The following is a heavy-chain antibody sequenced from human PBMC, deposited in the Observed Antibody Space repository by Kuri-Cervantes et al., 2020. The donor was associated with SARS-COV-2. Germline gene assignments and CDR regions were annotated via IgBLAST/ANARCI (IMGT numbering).Heavy chain of an antibody. D-gene: IGHD6-13*01. CDR3: AKDAVNVAEDY. CDR2: IDVDGTNI. V-gene: IGHV3-74*01. J-gene: IGHJ4*02. Sequence: GESLKISCAASGFTFTKYWIHWVRQVPGKGLVWVSRIDVDGTNIRYADSVKGRFTISRDNAKNSLYLQMNSLRAEDTALYYCAKDAVNVAEDYWGQGTLVTVSS. CDR1: GFTFTKYW.